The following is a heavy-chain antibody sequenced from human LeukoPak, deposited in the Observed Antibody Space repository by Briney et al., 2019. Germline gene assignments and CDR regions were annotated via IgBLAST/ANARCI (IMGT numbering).Heavy chain of an antibody. CDR1: GFTFNNIA. CDR3: AKSPDFSSGYYWSGEGYFDY. D-gene: IGHD3-22*01. V-gene: IGHV3-23*01. J-gene: IGHJ4*02. CDR2: IKRRGDST. Sequence: GGSRRLSCPPAGFTFNNIAISWVRQAPRKGREWVSGIKRRGDSTFYADSVHGEFTISRDNSMNPLYLQMRSLRDEDTAVYYCAKSPDFSSGYYWSGEGYFDYWGQGTLVTVSS.